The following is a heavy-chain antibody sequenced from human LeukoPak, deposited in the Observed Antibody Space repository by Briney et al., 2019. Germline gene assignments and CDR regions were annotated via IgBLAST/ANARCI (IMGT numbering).Heavy chain of an antibody. CDR3: ARDVYYYGSGSYYNVLPYYYYGMDV. V-gene: IGHV4-61*02. CDR2: IYTSGST. Sequence: SETLSLTCTVSGGSISSSSYYWGWIRQPAGKGLEWIGRIYTSGSTNYNPSLKSRVTMSVDTSKNQFSLKLSSVTAADTAVYYCARDVYYYGSGSYYNVLPYYYYGMDVWGQGTTVTVSS. J-gene: IGHJ6*02. D-gene: IGHD3-10*01. CDR1: GGSISSSSYY.